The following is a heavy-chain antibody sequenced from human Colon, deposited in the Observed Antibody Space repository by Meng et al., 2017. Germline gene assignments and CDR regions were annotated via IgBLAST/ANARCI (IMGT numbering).Heavy chain of an antibody. CDR2: VDKSGNT. Sequence: SETLSLTCTVSGSSISITNYYWGWIRQPPGTGLEWIGTVDKSGNTYYNPSLKSRVTISIDTSRNQFSLELSSVTAADTAVYYCARRRIGHYGSGITPIDYWGQGNLV. V-gene: IGHV4-39*07. D-gene: IGHD3-10*01. CDR3: ARRRIGHYGSGITPIDY. CDR1: GSSISITNYY. J-gene: IGHJ4*02.